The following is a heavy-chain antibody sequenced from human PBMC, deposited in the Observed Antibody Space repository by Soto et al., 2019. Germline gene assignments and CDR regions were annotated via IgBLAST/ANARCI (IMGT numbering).Heavy chain of an antibody. V-gene: IGHV3-7*05. CDR1: GFSFRSNW. Sequence: GGSLRLSCAASGFSFRSNWMNWVRQAPGKGPEWVANIKQDGSEEYYGDSVKGRFTISRDNAESSLYLQMNGLRAEDTAVYYCARASLLEAGDYWGQGTLVTVSS. J-gene: IGHJ4*02. CDR3: ARASLLEAGDY. CDR2: IKQDGSEE. D-gene: IGHD6-25*01.